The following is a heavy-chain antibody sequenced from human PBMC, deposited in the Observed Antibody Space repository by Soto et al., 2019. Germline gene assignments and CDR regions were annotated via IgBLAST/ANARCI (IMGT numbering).Heavy chain of an antibody. CDR3: ARHGNTVTTGYYYGMDV. V-gene: IGHV4-39*01. J-gene: IGHJ6*02. CDR2: MYYSGRT. CDR1: GASISSSNYY. Sequence: KASENLSLTCTVSGASISSSNYYWGWIRQPPGRGLEWIGTMYYSGRTYYNPSLKSRVTTSVDTSKNQFALKLSAVTATDTAVYYWARHGNTVTTGYYYGMDVWGQGTTVTVSS. D-gene: IGHD4-17*01.